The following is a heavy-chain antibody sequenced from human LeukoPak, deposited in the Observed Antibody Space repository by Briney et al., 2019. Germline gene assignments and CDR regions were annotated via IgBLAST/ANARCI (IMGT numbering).Heavy chain of an antibody. D-gene: IGHD5-12*01. CDR1: GYTFTSYY. CDR3: ARTQATIGLGGWYFDY. Sequence: ASVKVSCKASGYTFTSYYIHWVRQAPGQGLEWMGIINPSGGSTSYAQKFQGRVTMTRDTSASTVYMELSSLRSEDTAVYYCARTQATIGLGGWYFDYWGQGTLVTVSS. J-gene: IGHJ4*02. CDR2: INPSGGST. V-gene: IGHV1-46*01.